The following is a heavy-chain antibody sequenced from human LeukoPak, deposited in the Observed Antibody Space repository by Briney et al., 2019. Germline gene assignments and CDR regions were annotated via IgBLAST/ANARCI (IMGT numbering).Heavy chain of an antibody. CDR3: ARDRTLAAILN. CDR1: GYTFTGYC. D-gene: IGHD2-15*01. CDR2: INPNSGGT. V-gene: IGHV1-2*02. J-gene: IGHJ4*02. Sequence: ASVKVSCKASGYTFTGYCIHWVRQAPGQGLEWMGWINPNSGGTNYAQNFQGRVTMTRDTSISTVYMELSSLRSDDTAVYYCARDRTLAAILNWGQGTLVTVSS.